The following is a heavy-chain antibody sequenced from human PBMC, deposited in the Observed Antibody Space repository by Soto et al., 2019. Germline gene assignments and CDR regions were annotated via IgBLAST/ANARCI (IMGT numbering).Heavy chain of an antibody. CDR2: IIPIFGTA. Sequence: QVQLVQSGAEVKKPGSSVKVSCKASGGTFSSYAISWVRQAPGQGLEWMGGIIPIFGTANYAQKFQGRVTITADESTSTAYMELSSLRSEDTAVYYCARYSDYYDSSGRYYFDYWGQGTLVTVSS. J-gene: IGHJ4*02. CDR1: GGTFSSYA. D-gene: IGHD3-22*01. V-gene: IGHV1-69*01. CDR3: ARYSDYYDSSGRYYFDY.